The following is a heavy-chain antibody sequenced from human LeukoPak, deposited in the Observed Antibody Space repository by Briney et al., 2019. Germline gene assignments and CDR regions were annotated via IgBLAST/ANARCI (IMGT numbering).Heavy chain of an antibody. D-gene: IGHD6-6*01. CDR3: AKGSIAARPGYFDY. J-gene: IGHJ4*02. CDR2: ISYSGST. CDR1: GDSVSSGVYY. V-gene: IGHV4-61*08. Sequence: SETLSLTCTVSGDSVSSGVYYWSWIRQHPGKGLEWIGYISYSGSTNYNPSLKSRVTISVDTSKNQFSLKLSSVTAADTAVYYCAKGSIAARPGYFDYWGQGTLVTVSS.